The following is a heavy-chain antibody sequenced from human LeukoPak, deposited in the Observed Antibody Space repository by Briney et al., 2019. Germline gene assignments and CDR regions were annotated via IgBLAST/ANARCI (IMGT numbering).Heavy chain of an antibody. D-gene: IGHD3-16*01. J-gene: IGHJ4*02. CDR1: GLTFSNNW. CDR3: AREGD. CDR2: IKEDGSEK. Sequence: PGGSLRLSCAASGLTFSNNWMSWVRQAPGKGLEWVANIKEDGSEKKYVDSVKGRFTISRDNTKSSLYLQMNSLRAEDTAVYYCAREGDWGQGTPVTVSS. V-gene: IGHV3-7*01.